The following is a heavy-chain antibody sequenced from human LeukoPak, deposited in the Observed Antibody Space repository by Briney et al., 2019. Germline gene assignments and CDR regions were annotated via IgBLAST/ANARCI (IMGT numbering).Heavy chain of an antibody. CDR1: GCTFSSYT. D-gene: IGHD2-2*01. V-gene: IGHV1-69*02. CDR2: IIPILGIA. J-gene: IGHJ5*02. Sequence: SVKVSCKASGCTFSSYTISWVRQAPGQGLEWMGRIIPILGIANYAQKFQGRVTITADKSTSTAYMELSSLRSEDTAVYYCARGYCSSTSCYGGNWFDPWGQGTLVTVSS. CDR3: ARGYCSSTSCYGGNWFDP.